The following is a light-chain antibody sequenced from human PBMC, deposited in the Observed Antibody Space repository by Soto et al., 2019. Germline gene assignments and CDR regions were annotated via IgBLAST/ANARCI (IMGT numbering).Light chain of an antibody. CDR1: QTISSW. CDR3: QHYNSYGP. CDR2: KAS. J-gene: IGKJ1*01. V-gene: IGKV1-5*03. Sequence: DIQVNQSPSALSGSLGDRVTITCRASQTISSWLAWYQQKPGKAPKLLIYKASTLKSGVPSRFSGSGSGTEFTLTISSLQPDDFATYYCQHYNSYGPFGQGTKAAIK.